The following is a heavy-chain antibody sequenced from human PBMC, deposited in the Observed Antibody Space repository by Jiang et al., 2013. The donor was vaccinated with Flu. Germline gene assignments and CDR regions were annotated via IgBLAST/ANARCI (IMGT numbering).Heavy chain of an antibody. CDR3: ARQNHDSSGFDY. V-gene: IGHV5-51*01. Sequence: EVKKARGVSEDLRXRGSGYSFTSYWIGWVRQMPGKGLEWMGIIYPGDSDTRYSPSFQGQVTISADKSISTAYLQWSSLKASDTAMYYCARQNHDSSGFDYWGQGTLVTVSS. D-gene: IGHD3-22*01. J-gene: IGHJ4*02. CDR1: GYSFTSYW. CDR2: IYPGDSDT.